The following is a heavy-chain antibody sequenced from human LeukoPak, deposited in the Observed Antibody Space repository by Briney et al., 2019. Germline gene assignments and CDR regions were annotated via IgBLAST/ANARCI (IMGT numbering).Heavy chain of an antibody. Sequence: ASVKVSCKASRYTFTSYDINWVRQAAGQGLEWMGWMNPNSGNTGYAQKFQGRVTMTRNTSISTAYMELSSLRSEDTAVYYCARKNYGSNRWFDPWGQGTLVTVSS. D-gene: IGHD4/OR15-4a*01. CDR2: MNPNSGNT. V-gene: IGHV1-8*01. CDR3: ARKNYGSNRWFDP. J-gene: IGHJ5*02. CDR1: RYTFTSYD.